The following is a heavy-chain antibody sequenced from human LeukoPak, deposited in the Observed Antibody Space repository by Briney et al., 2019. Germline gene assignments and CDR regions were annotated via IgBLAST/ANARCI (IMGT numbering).Heavy chain of an antibody. CDR3: ARDYYYDSSGPVRY. J-gene: IGHJ4*02. V-gene: IGHV1-18*01. CDR1: GYTFTSYG. CDR2: ISAYNGNT. Sequence: ASVKVSCKASGYTFTSYGISWVRQAPGRGLEWMGWISAYNGNTNYAQKLQGRVTMTTDTSTSTAYMELRSLRSDDTAVYYCARDYYYDSSGPVRYWGQGTLVTVSS. D-gene: IGHD3-22*01.